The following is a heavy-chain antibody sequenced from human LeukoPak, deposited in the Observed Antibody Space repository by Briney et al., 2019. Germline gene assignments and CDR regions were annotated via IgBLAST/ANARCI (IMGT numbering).Heavy chain of an antibody. CDR2: ISWNSDNI. Sequence: GGSLRLSCTASGFTFDDYAMHWVRQAPGKGLEWVSGISWNSDNINYADSVKGRFTISRDNAKNSLYLQMDILRADDTALYYCAKDTAAYGSGTYFDYWGLGTLVTVSS. CDR3: AKDTAAYGSGTYFDY. CDR1: GFTFDDYA. J-gene: IGHJ4*02. V-gene: IGHV3-9*01. D-gene: IGHD3-10*01.